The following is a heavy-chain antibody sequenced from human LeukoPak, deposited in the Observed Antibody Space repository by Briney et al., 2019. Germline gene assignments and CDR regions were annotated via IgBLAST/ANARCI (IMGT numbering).Heavy chain of an antibody. V-gene: IGHV3-64D*06. D-gene: IGHD6-13*01. CDR3: VKELGSSWYYYYGVDV. Sequence: PGGSLRLSCSASGFTFSSYAMHWVRQAPGKGLEYVSAISSNGGSTYYADSVKGRFTISRDNSKNTLYLQMSSLRAEDTAVYYCVKELGSSWYYYYGVDVWGQGTTVTVSS. J-gene: IGHJ6*02. CDR1: GFTFSSYA. CDR2: ISSNGGST.